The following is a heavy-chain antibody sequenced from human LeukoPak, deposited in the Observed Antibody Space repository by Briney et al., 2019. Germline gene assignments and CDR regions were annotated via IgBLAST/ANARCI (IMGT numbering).Heavy chain of an antibody. Sequence: GASVTVSCKASGFTFTSSAMQWVRQARGQRLEWIGWIVVGSGNTNYAQKFQERVTITRDMSTSTAYMELSSLRSEDTAVYYCAAEVGILAGYYHYGMDVWGQGTTVTVS. CDR1: GFTFTSSA. J-gene: IGHJ6*02. CDR2: IVVGSGNT. D-gene: IGHD3-9*01. V-gene: IGHV1-58*02. CDR3: AAEVGILAGYYHYGMDV.